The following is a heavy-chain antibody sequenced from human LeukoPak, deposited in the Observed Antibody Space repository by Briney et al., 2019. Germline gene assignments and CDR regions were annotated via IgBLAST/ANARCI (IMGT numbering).Heavy chain of an antibody. D-gene: IGHD6-19*01. J-gene: IGHJ6*02. Sequence: SETLSLTCTVSGGSISNNYWCWFRQPPGKGLEWIGYIYYIGSTNYNPSLKSRVTISVDTSKSQFSLKLSSVTAADTAVYYCARSGSSGWPLYYYYYYGMDVWGQGTTVTVSS. CDR1: GGSISNNY. CDR2: IYYIGST. CDR3: ARSGSSGWPLYYYYYYGMDV. V-gene: IGHV4-59*01.